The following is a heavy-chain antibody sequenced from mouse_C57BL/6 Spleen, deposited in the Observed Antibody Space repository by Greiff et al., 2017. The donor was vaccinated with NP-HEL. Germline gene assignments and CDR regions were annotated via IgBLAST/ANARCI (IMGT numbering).Heavy chain of an antibody. CDR3: ASCDGNYVDY. J-gene: IGHJ2*01. V-gene: IGHV5-6*01. CDR1: GFTFSSYG. D-gene: IGHD2-13*01. Sequence: EVLLVESGGDLVKPGGSLKLSCAASGFTFSSYGMSWVRQTPDKRLEWVATISSGGSYTYYPDSVKGRFTISRDNAKNTLYLQMSSLKSEDTAVYYGASCDGNYVDYWGQGTTLTVSS. CDR2: ISSGGSYT.